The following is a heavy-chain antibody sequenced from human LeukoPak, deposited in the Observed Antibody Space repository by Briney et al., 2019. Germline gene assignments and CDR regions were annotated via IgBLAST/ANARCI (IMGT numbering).Heavy chain of an antibody. Sequence: ASVKVSCKASGYAFTSYYMHWVRQAPGQGLEGMGIINPSGGGTSYAQKFQGRVTMTRDTSTSTVYMELSSLRSEDTAVYYCARDSGPDYYGYYYYGMDVWGQGTTVTVSS. CDR1: GYAFTSYY. CDR3: ARDSGPDYYGYYYYGMDV. CDR2: INPSGGGT. V-gene: IGHV1-46*01. D-gene: IGHD3-22*01. J-gene: IGHJ6*02.